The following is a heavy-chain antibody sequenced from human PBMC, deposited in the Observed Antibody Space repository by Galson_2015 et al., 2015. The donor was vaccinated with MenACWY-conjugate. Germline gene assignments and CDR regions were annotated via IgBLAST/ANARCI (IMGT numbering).Heavy chain of an antibody. D-gene: IGHD6-19*01. Sequence: SLRLSCAASGFTFSSYGMHWVRQAPGKGLEWVAVISYDGSNKYYADSVKGRFTISRDNSKNTLYLQMNSLRAEDTAVYYCAKDDSRDRYSSGWGPLSWGQGTLVTVSS. CDR3: AKDDSRDRYSSGWGPLS. CDR1: GFTFSSYG. V-gene: IGHV3-30*18. CDR2: ISYDGSNK. J-gene: IGHJ5*02.